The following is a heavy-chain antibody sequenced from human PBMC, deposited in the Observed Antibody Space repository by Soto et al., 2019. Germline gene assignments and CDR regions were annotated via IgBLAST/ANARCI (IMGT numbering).Heavy chain of an antibody. J-gene: IGHJ6*03. D-gene: IGHD3-9*01. V-gene: IGHV4-4*02. CDR2: IYHNGST. Sequence: SETLSLTCAVSSGSISSSNWWSWVRQPPGKGLEWIGEIYHNGSTNYNPNLKRRVTISVDKSKNHFSQKLSSVTAADTAVYYCAREVPYYDILTGYYTAYYYYMDVWGKGTTVT. CDR3: AREVPYYDILTGYYTAYYYYMDV. CDR1: SGSISSSNW.